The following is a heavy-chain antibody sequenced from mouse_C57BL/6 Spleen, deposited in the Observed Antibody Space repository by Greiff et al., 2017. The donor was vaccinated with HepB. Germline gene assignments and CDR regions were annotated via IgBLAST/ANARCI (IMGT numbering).Heavy chain of an antibody. CDR2: IWSGGST. CDR1: GFSLTSYG. J-gene: IGHJ4*01. D-gene: IGHD1-1*01. CDR3: ARKDHYYGSDYAMDY. V-gene: IGHV2-2*01. Sequence: QVQLKQSGPGLVQPSQSLSITCTVSGFSLTSYGVHWVRQSPGKGLEWLGVIWSGGSTDYNAAFISRLSISKENSKSQVFFKMNSLQADDTAIYYCARKDHYYGSDYAMDYWGQGTSVTVSS.